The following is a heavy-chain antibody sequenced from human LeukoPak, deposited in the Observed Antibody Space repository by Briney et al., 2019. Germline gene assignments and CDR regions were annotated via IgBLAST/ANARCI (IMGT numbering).Heavy chain of an antibody. V-gene: IGHV1-18*01. CDR3: AIARHISAAVYYYYMDV. D-gene: IGHD6-13*01. J-gene: IGHJ6*03. CDR2: IDAYNGNT. Sequence: ASLKLSCKASGYTFTSYIISWVRQAPGQGLEWMGWIDAYNGNTDYAQRVQGRVTMTTDTSTSTAYMELRSRRSVYTAVYYSAIARHISAAVYYYYMDVWGKGSPVTVSS. CDR1: GYTFTSYI.